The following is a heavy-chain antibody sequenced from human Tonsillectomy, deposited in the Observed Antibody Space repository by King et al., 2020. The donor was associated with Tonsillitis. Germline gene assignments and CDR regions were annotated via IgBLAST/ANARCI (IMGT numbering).Heavy chain of an antibody. CDR3: ASRSTYYYDSSGYPLEYFQH. CDR1: GGSISSGGHY. Sequence: VQLQESGPGLVKPSQTLSLTCTVSGGSISSGGHYWNWIRQHPGKGLEWIGYIYYSGSTYYNPSLQRRVSISVDTSKNQFSLKLSSVTAAVTAGYYCASRSTYYYDSSGYPLEYFQHWGQGTLVTVSS. CDR2: IYYSGST. D-gene: IGHD3-22*01. J-gene: IGHJ1*01. V-gene: IGHV4-31*03.